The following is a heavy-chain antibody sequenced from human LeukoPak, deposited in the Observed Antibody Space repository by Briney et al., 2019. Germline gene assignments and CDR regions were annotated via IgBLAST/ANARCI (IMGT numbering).Heavy chain of an antibody. CDR2: ISYDGYIK. V-gene: IGHV3-30*18. D-gene: IGHD6-19*01. CDR1: GFTFSGYG. Sequence: GGSLRLSCAGSGFTFSGYGMPWVRQAPGKGPEWVAVISYDGYIKKYADSVKGRFTISRDNSKNTLYLQMNSLRAEDTAVYYCAKDFSGLGYYFDHWGQGTLVTVSS. CDR3: AKDFSGLGYYFDH. J-gene: IGHJ4*02.